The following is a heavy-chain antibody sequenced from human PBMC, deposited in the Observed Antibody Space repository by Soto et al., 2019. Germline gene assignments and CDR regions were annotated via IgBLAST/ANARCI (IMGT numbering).Heavy chain of an antibody. D-gene: IGHD2-15*01. CDR3: ARGSPSYYFDY. Sequence: GASVKVSCKVSGYTLTELSMHWVRQAPGKGLEWMGGFDPEDGETIYAQKFQGRVTMTTDTSTSTAYMELSSLRSEGTAVYYCARGSPSYYFDYWGQGTLVTVSS. V-gene: IGHV1-24*01. CDR2: FDPEDGET. J-gene: IGHJ4*02. CDR1: GYTLTELS.